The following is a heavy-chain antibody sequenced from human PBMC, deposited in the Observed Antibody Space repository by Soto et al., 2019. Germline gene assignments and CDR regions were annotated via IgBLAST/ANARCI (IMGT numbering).Heavy chain of an antibody. CDR2: ISGNGGST. CDR3: AKEQMYSITSSGGMDV. D-gene: IGHD6-13*01. J-gene: IGHJ6*02. Sequence: EVQLLESGGGLVQPGGSLRLSCAASGFTFSSYAMTWVRHAPGKGLEWVSSISGNGGSTYYADSVKGRFTISRDNSKNTLFLQMNSLRAEDTAVYYCAKEQMYSITSSGGMDVWGQGTTVTVSS. V-gene: IGHV3-23*01. CDR1: GFTFSSYA.